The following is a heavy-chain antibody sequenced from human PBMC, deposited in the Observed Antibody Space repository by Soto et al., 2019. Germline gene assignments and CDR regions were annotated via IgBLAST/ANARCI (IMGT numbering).Heavy chain of an antibody. CDR2: INHSGST. CDR3: ARGRVSYSSSARYFDY. CDR1: GGSFSGYY. V-gene: IGHV4-34*01. D-gene: IGHD6-6*01. J-gene: IGHJ4*02. Sequence: PSETLSLTCAVYGGSFSGYYWSWIRQPPGKGLEWIGEINHSGSTNYNPSLKSRVTISVDTSKNQFSLKLSSVTAADPAVYYCARGRVSYSSSARYFDYWGQVTLGTVSS.